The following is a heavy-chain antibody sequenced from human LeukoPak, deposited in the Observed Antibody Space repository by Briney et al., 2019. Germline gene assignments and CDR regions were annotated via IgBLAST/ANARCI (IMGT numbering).Heavy chain of an antibody. CDR1: GFTFSSYS. CDR3: AKDRSFYSRPSDAFDI. Sequence: GGSLRLSCAASGFTFSSYSMNWVRQAPGKGLEWVSSISSSSSYIYYADSVKGRFTISRDNAKNPLYLQMNSLRAEDTAVYYCAKDRSFYSRPSDAFDIWGQGTMVTVSS. D-gene: IGHD4-11*01. V-gene: IGHV3-21*04. CDR2: ISSSSSYI. J-gene: IGHJ3*02.